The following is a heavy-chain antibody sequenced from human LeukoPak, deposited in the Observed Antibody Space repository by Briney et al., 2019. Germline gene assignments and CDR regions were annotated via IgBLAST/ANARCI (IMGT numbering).Heavy chain of an antibody. CDR1: GYTFTSYG. J-gene: IGHJ4*02. Sequence: ASVKVSCKASGYTFTSYGISWVRQAPGQGLEWMGWISASNGNTNYAQKLQGRVTMTTDTSTSTAYMELRSLRSADTAVYYCARDRPRLSSGWYGSDYWGQGTLVTVSS. V-gene: IGHV1-18*01. CDR2: ISASNGNT. CDR3: ARDRPRLSSGWYGSDY. D-gene: IGHD6-19*01.